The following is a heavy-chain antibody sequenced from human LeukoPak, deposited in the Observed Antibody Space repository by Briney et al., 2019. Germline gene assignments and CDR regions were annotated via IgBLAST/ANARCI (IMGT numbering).Heavy chain of an antibody. V-gene: IGHV3-7*01. CDR2: IKQDGSEK. CDR3: ARDMATVTTSPSDY. CDR1: GFTFSSYW. J-gene: IGHJ4*02. D-gene: IGHD4-17*01. Sequence: PGGSLRLSCAASGFTFSSYWMSWVRQAPGKGLEWVANIKQDGSEKYYVDSVKGRFTISRDNAKNSLYLQMSSLRAEDTAVYYCARDMATVTTSPSDYWGQGTLVTASS.